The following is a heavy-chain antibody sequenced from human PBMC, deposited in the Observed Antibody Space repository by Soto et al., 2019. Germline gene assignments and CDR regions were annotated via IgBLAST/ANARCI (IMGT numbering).Heavy chain of an antibody. CDR3: ARGMAAAGAGAFDI. Sequence: ESGPPLVHPTQTLTLTCTFSGFSLSTSGMCVSWIRQPPGKALEWLALIDWDDDKYYSTSLKTRLTISKDTSKNQVVLTMTNMDPVDTATYYCARGMAAAGAGAFDIWGQGTMVTVSS. D-gene: IGHD6-13*01. V-gene: IGHV2-70*01. CDR1: GFSLSTSGMC. CDR2: IDWDDDK. J-gene: IGHJ3*02.